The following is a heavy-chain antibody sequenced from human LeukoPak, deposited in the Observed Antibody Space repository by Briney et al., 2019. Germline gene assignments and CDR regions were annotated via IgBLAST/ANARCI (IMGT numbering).Heavy chain of an antibody. CDR1: GGSTSSYY. J-gene: IGHJ4*02. Sequence: PSETLSLTCTVSGGSTSSYYWSWIRQPPGKGLEWIGYIYYSGSTNYNPSLKSRVTISVDTFKNQFSLKLSSVTAADTAVYYCAVGITMTYWGQGTLVTVSS. CDR2: IYYSGST. D-gene: IGHD3-22*01. V-gene: IGHV4-59*12. CDR3: AVGITMTY.